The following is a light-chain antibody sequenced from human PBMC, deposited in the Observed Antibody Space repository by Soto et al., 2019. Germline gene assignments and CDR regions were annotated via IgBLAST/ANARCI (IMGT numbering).Light chain of an antibody. V-gene: IGLV2-11*01. Sequence: QPVLTQPRSVSGSPGQSVTISCTGTSSDVGGYNYVSWYQQHPGKAPKLMIYDVSKRPSGVPDRFSGSKSGNTASLTISGLQAEDEADYYCCSYAGSLHVVFGGGTQLTVL. CDR3: CSYAGSLHVV. CDR1: SSDVGGYNY. CDR2: DVS. J-gene: IGLJ2*01.